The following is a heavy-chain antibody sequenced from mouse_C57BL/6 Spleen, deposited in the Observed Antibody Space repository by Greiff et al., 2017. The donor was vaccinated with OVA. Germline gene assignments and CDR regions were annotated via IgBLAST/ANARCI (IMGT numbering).Heavy chain of an antibody. Sequence: QVQLQQPGAELVKPGASVKLSCKASGNTFTSYWMQWVNQRPGQGLEWLGEIDPSDSYTHSNQKFKGKATLTVDTSSSTAYMQLSSLTSEDSAVYDCARRNCDDAMDYWGKGTSVTVAS. CDR1: GNTFTSYW. CDR2: IDPSDSYT. J-gene: IGHJ4*01. D-gene: IGHD4-1*01. CDR3: ARRNCDDAMDY. V-gene: IGHV1-50*01.